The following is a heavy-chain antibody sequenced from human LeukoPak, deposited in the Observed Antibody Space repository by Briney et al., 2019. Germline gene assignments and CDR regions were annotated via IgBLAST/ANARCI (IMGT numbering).Heavy chain of an antibody. J-gene: IGHJ3*02. V-gene: IGHV5-51*01. D-gene: IGHD3-22*01. Sequence: GESLKISCKGSGYSFTSYRIGWVRQMPGKGLEWMGIIYPGDSDTRYSPSFQGQVTISADKSISTAYLQWSSLKASDTAMYYCARRLYDSSGSDAFDIWGQGTMVTVSS. CDR2: IYPGDSDT. CDR3: ARRLYDSSGSDAFDI. CDR1: GYSFTSYR.